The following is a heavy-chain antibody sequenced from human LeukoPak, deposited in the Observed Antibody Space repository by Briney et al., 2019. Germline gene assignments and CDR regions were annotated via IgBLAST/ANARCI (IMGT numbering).Heavy chain of an antibody. V-gene: IGHV4-59*01. CDR3: AGGDYGGYRFDY. CDR1: GGSITSYF. J-gene: IGHJ4*02. CDR2: ISHSGTI. D-gene: IGHD4-23*01. Sequence: KASETLSLTCTVSGGSITSYFWSWIRQPPGKALEWIAYISHSGTINYNPSLKSRVAISLDASKNQFSLKLRSVTAADTAVYYCAGGDYGGYRFDYWGQGMLVTVSS.